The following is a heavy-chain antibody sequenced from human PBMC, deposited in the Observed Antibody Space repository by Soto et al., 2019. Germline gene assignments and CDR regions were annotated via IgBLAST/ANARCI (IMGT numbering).Heavy chain of an antibody. CDR1: GFSLTNNGEA. CDR3: ARYVATSPAGWFEP. Sequence: QITLKESGPTLVKPTQTLTLTCTFSGFSLTNNGEAVGWFRQSPGKALEWLVLIYWDDDNRYNPTLRTRLSTXTXTXXNQVVLTLTNMDPVDTATYYCARYVATSPAGWFEPWGQGIPVTVSS. D-gene: IGHD3-10*02. CDR2: IYWDDDN. V-gene: IGHV2-5*02. J-gene: IGHJ5*02.